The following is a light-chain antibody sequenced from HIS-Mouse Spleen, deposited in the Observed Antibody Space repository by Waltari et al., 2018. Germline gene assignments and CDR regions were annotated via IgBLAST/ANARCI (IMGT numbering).Light chain of an antibody. Sequence: DIVMTQSPDSLAVSLGERATINCKSSQSVLYSSNNKNYLAWYQQKPGQPPKLLIYWASTRESGVPDRFSGSGSGTDFTLTISSLQAEDGVVYYCQQYYSTPYTFGQGTKLEIK. J-gene: IGKJ2*01. V-gene: IGKV4-1*01. CDR1: QSVLYSSNNKNY. CDR3: QQYYSTPYT. CDR2: WAS.